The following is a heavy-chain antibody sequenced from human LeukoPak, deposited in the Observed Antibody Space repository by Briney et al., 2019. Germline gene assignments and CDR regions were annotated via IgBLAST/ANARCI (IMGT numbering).Heavy chain of an antibody. V-gene: IGHV1-2*04. D-gene: IGHD2-21*02. CDR3: ARERRPINVARRRSVGGDCRFDP. Sequence: ASVKVSCKASGYTFTGYYMHWVRQAPGQGLEWMGWINPNSGGTNYAQKFQGWVTVTRDTSISTAYMELSRLRSDDTAVYYCARERRPINVARRRSVGGDCRFDPWGQGTLVTVSS. CDR1: GYTFTGYY. J-gene: IGHJ5*02. CDR2: INPNSGGT.